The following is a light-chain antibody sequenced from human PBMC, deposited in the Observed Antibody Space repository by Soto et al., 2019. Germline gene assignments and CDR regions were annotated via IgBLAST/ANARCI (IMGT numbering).Light chain of an antibody. J-gene: IGKJ1*01. CDR1: QSISSW. CDR2: DAS. Sequence: DIQMTQSPSTLSASVGDRVTITCRASQSISSWLAWYQQKPGKAPKLLIYDASSLESGVPSRFSGSGSGTEFTLTISSLQPDVFATYYCQQYNSYWTFGQGTTVEIK. V-gene: IGKV1-5*01. CDR3: QQYNSYWT.